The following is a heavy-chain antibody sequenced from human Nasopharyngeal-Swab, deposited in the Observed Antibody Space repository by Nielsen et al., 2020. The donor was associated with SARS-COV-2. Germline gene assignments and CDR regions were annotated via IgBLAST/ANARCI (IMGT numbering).Heavy chain of an antibody. J-gene: IGHJ6*02. D-gene: IGHD2-15*01. CDR3: ARARVDCSGDSCYSSGVDYYGMNV. V-gene: IGHV4-61*01. Sequence: SETLSLTCTVSGGSVSSGSYYWSWIRQPPGKGLEWIGYIYYSGSTNYNPSLKSRVTILVDTSKKWFSLNLNSVTAADTAVYYCARARVDCSGDSCYSSGVDYYGMNVWGQGTTVTVSS. CDR1: GGSVSSGSYY. CDR2: IYYSGST.